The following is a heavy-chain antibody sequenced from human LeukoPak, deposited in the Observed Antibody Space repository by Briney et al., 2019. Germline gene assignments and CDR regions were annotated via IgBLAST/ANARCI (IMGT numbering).Heavy chain of an antibody. D-gene: IGHD1-1*01. CDR3: ARRPLHSHDDFDP. CDR2: IFPGDSDT. CDR1: GDRFTSYW. Sequence: GESLKTFFKASGDRFTSYWVDWVRQKPGKGLEWMGIIFPGDSDTRYSPSFEGQVSISVDRSTTTAYLHWSSLKASDTAIYYCARRPLHSHDDFDPWGQGTLVTVSP. V-gene: IGHV5-51*01. J-gene: IGHJ5*02.